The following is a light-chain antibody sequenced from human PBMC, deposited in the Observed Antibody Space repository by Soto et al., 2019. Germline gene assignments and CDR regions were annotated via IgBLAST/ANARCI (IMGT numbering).Light chain of an antibody. J-gene: IGKJ1*01. V-gene: IGKV1-5*01. CDR1: QSISSW. CDR3: QQYNSYCT. CDR2: DAS. Sequence: DIQMTQSPSTLSASVGDRVTITCRASQSISSWLAWYQQKPGKAPKLLIYDASSLESGVPSRFSGSESGTQFTLTISSLQPDDCATYYCQQYNSYCTFGQVTKVEIK.